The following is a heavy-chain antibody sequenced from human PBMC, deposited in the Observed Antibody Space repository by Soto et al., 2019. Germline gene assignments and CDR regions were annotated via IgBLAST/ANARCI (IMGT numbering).Heavy chain of an antibody. J-gene: IGHJ4*02. D-gene: IGHD3-10*01. CDR2: INPSGGST. V-gene: IGHV1-46*01. CDR1: GYTFTSYY. Sequence: ASVKVSCKASGYTFTSYYMHWVRQAPGQGLEWMGIINPSGGSTSYAQKFQGRVTMTRDTSTSTVYMELSSLRSEGTAVYYCARGRRITMVRGVIPDDYWGQGTLVTVS. CDR3: ARGRRITMVRGVIPDDY.